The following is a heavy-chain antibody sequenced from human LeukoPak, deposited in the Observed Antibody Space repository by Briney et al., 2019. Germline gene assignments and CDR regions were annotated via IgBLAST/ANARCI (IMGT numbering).Heavy chain of an antibody. CDR2: MNPNSGNT. V-gene: IGHV1-8*01. Sequence: ASVKVSCKASGYTFTSYDINWVRQATGQGLEWMGWMNPNSGNTGYAQKFQGRVTMPRNTSISTAYMELSSLRSEDTAVYYCARGPSYGGNSGYGMDVWGQGTTVTVSS. CDR1: GYTFTSYD. D-gene: IGHD4-23*01. CDR3: ARGPSYGGNSGYGMDV. J-gene: IGHJ6*02.